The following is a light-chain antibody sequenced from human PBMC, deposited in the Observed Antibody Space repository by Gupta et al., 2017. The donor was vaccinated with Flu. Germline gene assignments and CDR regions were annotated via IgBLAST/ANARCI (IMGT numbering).Light chain of an antibody. CDR1: QSLLHSNGYNY. CDR3: MQALLTPDT. V-gene: IGKV2-28*01. Sequence: DIVMTQSPLSLPVTPGEPASISCRSSQSLLHSNGYNYLDYYLQKPGQSPQRRIYLGSNRASGVPDRFSGSGSGTDFTRKISRVEAEDVGVYYCMQALLTPDTFGQGTKLEVK. J-gene: IGKJ2*01. CDR2: LGS.